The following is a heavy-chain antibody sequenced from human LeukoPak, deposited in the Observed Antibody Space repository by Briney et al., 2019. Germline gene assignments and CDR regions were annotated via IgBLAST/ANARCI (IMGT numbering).Heavy chain of an antibody. CDR1: GYTFTSYY. Sequence: GASVTVSCKASGYTFTSYYMHWVRQAPGQGLEWMGWINPNSGGTKYAQKFQGRVTMTRDTSISTAYMELSRLRSDDTAVYYCARDLMGQSNYGGYWGQGTLVTVSS. J-gene: IGHJ4*02. V-gene: IGHV1-2*02. CDR2: INPNSGGT. CDR3: ARDLMGQSNYGGY. D-gene: IGHD4-11*01.